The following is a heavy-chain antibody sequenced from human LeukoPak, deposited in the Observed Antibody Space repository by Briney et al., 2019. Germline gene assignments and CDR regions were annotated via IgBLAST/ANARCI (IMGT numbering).Heavy chain of an antibody. J-gene: IGHJ3*02. CDR3: ARPSRGTNAFDI. Sequence: PGRSLRLSCEASGFSFSSHGMHWVRRAPGKGLEWVAVVSYDGNNEDYAESVKGRFTIPRDNSKNTLYLQMNSLRAEDTAVYYCARPSRGTNAFDIWGQGAMVTVSS. CDR1: GFSFSSHG. D-gene: IGHD1/OR15-1a*01. V-gene: IGHV3-30*03. CDR2: VSYDGNNE.